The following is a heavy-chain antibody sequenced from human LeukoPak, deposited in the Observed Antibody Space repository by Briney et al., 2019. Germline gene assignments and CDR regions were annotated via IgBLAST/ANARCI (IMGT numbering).Heavy chain of an antibody. CDR1: GGSISSYY. V-gene: IGHV4-59*08. Sequence: SETLSLTCTVSGGSISSYYWSWIRQPPGKGLEWIGYIYYSGSTTYNPSLKSRVTISVDTSKNQFSLKLSSVTAADTAVYYCARGAPYSSGWLADYFDYWGQGTLVTVSS. J-gene: IGHJ4*02. D-gene: IGHD6-19*01. CDR2: IYYSGST. CDR3: ARGAPYSSGWLADYFDY.